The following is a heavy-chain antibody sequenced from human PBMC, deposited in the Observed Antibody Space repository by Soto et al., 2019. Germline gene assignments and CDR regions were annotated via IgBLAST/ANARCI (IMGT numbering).Heavy chain of an antibody. CDR1: GGSISSGGYY. CDR2: IYYSGIT. CDR3: ARAGRALYYYGMDV. J-gene: IGHJ6*02. V-gene: IGHV4-31*03. D-gene: IGHD1-26*01. Sequence: SETLSLTCTVSGGSISSGGYYWSWIRQHPGKGLEWIGYIYYSGITYYNPSLKSRVTISVDTSKNQFSLKLSSVTAADTAVYYCARAGRALYYYGMDVWGQGTTVTVSS.